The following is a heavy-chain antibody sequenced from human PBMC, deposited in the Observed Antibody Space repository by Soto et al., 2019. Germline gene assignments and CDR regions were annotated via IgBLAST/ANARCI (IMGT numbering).Heavy chain of an antibody. CDR1: GFTVSSNY. D-gene: IGHD1-26*01. Sequence: GGSLRLSCAASGFTVSSNYMSWVRQAPGKGLEWVSVIYSGGSTYYADSVKGRFTISRHNSKNTLYLQMNSLRAEDTAVYNCARGSGSYYFDYWGQGTLVTVSS. V-gene: IGHV3-66*01. J-gene: IGHJ4*02. CDR2: IYSGGST. CDR3: ARGSGSYYFDY.